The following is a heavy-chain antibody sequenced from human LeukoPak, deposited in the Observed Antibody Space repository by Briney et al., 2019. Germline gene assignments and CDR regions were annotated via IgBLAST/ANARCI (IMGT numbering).Heavy chain of an antibody. CDR2: VNHSGST. CDR1: GASFSDFY. J-gene: IGHJ3*01. CDR3: ARERISTGLRDGYAFDV. Sequence: PSETLSLTCAVYGASFSDFYWSWIRQPPGKGLEWIGEVNHSGSTNYNPSLKSRVTISVDTSKNQVSLRLSSVTAADTAVYYCARERISTGLRDGYAFDVWGQGTMVTVSS. V-gene: IGHV4-34*01. D-gene: IGHD3-9*01.